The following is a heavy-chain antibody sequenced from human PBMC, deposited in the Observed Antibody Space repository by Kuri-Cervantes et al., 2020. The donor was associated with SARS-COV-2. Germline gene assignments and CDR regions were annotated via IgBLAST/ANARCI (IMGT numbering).Heavy chain of an antibody. CDR1: GFTFSDYY. J-gene: IGHJ6*03. CDR2: ISSSSSYT. CDR3: AKGSWSIVATITDYMDV. D-gene: IGHD5-12*01. Sequence: GESLKISCAASGFTFSDYYMSWIRQAPGKGLEWVSYISSSSSYTNYADSVKGRFTISRDNAKNSLYLQMNSLRAEDTAVYYCAKGSWSIVATITDYMDVWGKGTTVTVSS. V-gene: IGHV3-11*05.